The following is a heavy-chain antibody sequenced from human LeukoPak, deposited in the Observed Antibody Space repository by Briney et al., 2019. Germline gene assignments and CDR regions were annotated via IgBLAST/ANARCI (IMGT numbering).Heavy chain of an antibody. CDR1: GYSFTSYW. J-gene: IGHJ4*02. V-gene: IGHV5-51*01. D-gene: IGHD6-13*01. Sequence: GESLKISGKGSGYSFTSYWIGWVRQMPGKGLEWMGIIYPGDSDSRYSPSFQGQVTISADKSISTAYLQWSSLKASDTAMYYCARQIAAADDPIDYWGQGTLVTVSS. CDR3: ARQIAAADDPIDY. CDR2: IYPGDSDS.